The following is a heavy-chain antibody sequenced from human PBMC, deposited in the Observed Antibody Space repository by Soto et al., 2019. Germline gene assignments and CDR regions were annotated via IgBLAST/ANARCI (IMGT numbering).Heavy chain of an antibody. CDR1: GGTFSSYA. V-gene: IGHV1-69*01. Sequence: QVQLVQSGAEVKKPGSSVKVSCKASGGTFSSYAISWVRQAPGQGLEWMGGLIPIFGTANYAQKFQGRVTITADESMSTAYMELSSLISEDTSVYYCARDSGGTTVSFGMDVWGQGTTVTVSS. D-gene: IGHD4-17*01. J-gene: IGHJ6*02. CDR3: ARDSGGTTVSFGMDV. CDR2: LIPIFGTA.